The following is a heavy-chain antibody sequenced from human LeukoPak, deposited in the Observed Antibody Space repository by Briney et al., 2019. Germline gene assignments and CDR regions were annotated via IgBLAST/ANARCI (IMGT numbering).Heavy chain of an antibody. Sequence: PSETLSLTCTVSGGSISSYYWSWIRQPPGKGLEWIGYIYSSGSTNYNPSLKSRVTISVDTSKNQFSLKLSSVTAADTAVYYCARMRRDSSSWFENFDYWGQGTLVTVSS. J-gene: IGHJ4*02. V-gene: IGHV4-59*01. D-gene: IGHD6-13*01. CDR1: GGSISSYY. CDR2: IYSSGST. CDR3: ARMRRDSSSWFENFDY.